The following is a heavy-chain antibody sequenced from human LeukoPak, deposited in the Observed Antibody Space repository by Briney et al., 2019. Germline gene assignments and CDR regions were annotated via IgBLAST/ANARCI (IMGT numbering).Heavy chain of an antibody. J-gene: IGHJ6*02. CDR3: ARKHYDCSSTSCYPGGGMDV. Sequence: SETLSLTCTVSGGSISSYYWSWIRQPPGKGLEWIGYVYTSGSTNYNPSLKSRVTISVDTSKNQFSLKLSSVTAADTAVYYCARKHYDCSSTSCYPGGGMDVWGQGTTVTVSS. D-gene: IGHD2-2*01. V-gene: IGHV4-4*09. CDR2: VYTSGST. CDR1: GGSISSYY.